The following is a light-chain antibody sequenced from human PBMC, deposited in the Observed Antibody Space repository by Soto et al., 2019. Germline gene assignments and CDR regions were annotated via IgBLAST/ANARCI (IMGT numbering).Light chain of an antibody. V-gene: IGKV1-5*03. J-gene: IGKJ1*01. Sequence: DIQMTQSPSTLSASVGDRVTITCRASQTINSWLAWYQQKPGKAPKLLIYKASTLKSGVPSRFSGSESGTEFTLTISSLQPDDFATNSCHHNNSYSEGFGQGTKWIS. CDR2: KAS. CDR3: HHNNSYSEG. CDR1: QTINSW.